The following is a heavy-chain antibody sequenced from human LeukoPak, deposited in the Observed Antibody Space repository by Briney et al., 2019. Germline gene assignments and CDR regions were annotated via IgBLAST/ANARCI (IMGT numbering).Heavy chain of an antibody. CDR1: GFTFSTSV. CDR2: RFT. D-gene: IGHD3-22*01. Sequence: PGGSPRLSCEAPGFTFSTSVMHWVRQASGKGLEWVAGRFTHYVDSVKGRFTISGDNSKKTVYLQMNSLRPEDTAIYYCAREGHSSGHAPAFDIWGQGTMVTVSS. CDR3: AREGHSSGHAPAFDI. V-gene: IGHV3-NL1*01. J-gene: IGHJ3*02.